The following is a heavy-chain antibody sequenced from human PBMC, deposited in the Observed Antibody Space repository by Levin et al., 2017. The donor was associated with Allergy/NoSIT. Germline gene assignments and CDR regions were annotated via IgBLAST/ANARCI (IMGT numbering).Heavy chain of an antibody. CDR2: ISWNSGSI. J-gene: IGHJ6*02. CDR3: AKDRAHRAVAGNLYYYYGMDV. Sequence: GGSLRLSCAASGFTFDDYAMHWVRQAPGKGLEWVSGISWNSGSIGYADSVKGRFTISRDNAKNSLYLQMNSLRAEDTALYYCAKDRAHRAVAGNLYYYYGMDVWGQGTTVTVSS. D-gene: IGHD6-19*01. V-gene: IGHV3-9*01. CDR1: GFTFDDYA.